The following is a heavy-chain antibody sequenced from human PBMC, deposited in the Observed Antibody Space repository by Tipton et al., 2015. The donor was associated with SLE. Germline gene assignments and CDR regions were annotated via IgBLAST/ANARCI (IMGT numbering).Heavy chain of an antibody. CDR3: ARDSIYYDILTGYYDNDYYYGMDV. V-gene: IGHV4-4*07. CDR1: GGSISSYY. J-gene: IGHJ6*02. D-gene: IGHD3-9*01. Sequence: TLSLTCTVSGGSISSYYWSWIRQPAGKGLEWIGRIYNSGSTNYNPSLKSRVTMSVDTSKNQFSLKLSSVTAADTAVYYCARDSIYYDILTGYYDNDYYYGMDVWGQGTTVTVSS. CDR2: IYNSGST.